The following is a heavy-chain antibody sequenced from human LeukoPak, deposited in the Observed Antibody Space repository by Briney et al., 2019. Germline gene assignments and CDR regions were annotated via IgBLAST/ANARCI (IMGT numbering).Heavy chain of an antibody. J-gene: IGHJ4*02. Sequence: GGSLRLSCAASGFTFSSCNMNWVRQAPGKGLEWVSFISSSSTYIYNADSVKGRFTISRDNARNSLDLQMNGLRAEDTAVYYCARAEMIYNSGWLYYFDYWGQGTLVTVSS. V-gene: IGHV3-21*01. CDR3: ARAEMIYNSGWLYYFDY. D-gene: IGHD6-19*01. CDR1: GFTFSSCN. CDR2: ISSSSTYI.